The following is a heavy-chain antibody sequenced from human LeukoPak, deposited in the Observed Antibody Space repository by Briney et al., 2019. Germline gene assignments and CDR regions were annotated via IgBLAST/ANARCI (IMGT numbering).Heavy chain of an antibody. CDR2: IYYSGNS. J-gene: IGHJ5*02. Sequence: PSETLSLTCTLSGGAISGDGQYWSWIRQHPGKGLEWIGYIYYSGNSYYNPSLKSRVTISADTSENQFSLQLNSATAADTAVYYCARVIVSYRYDANWFDPWGQGTQVTVSS. V-gene: IGHV4-31*03. CDR1: GGAISGDGQY. CDR3: ARVIVSYRYDANWFDP. D-gene: IGHD2-8*01.